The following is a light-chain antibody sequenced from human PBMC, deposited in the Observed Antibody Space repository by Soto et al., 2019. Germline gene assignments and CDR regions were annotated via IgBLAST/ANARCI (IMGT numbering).Light chain of an antibody. CDR1: QSVSSY. CDR3: QQRSNWPSLT. J-gene: IGKJ4*01. V-gene: IGKV3-11*01. CDR2: DAS. Sequence: EIVLTQSPATLSLSPGERATLSCRASQSVSSYLACYQQKPRQAPRLLIYDASNRATGIPARFSGSGSGTDFTLTSSSLEPEEVAVYYCQQRSNWPSLTFGGGTKVEIK.